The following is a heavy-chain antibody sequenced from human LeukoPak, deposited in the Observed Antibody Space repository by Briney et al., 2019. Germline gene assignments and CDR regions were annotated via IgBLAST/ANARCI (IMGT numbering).Heavy chain of an antibody. J-gene: IGHJ5*02. CDR1: GGSFSGYY. V-gene: IGHV4-34*01. CDR3: ARFGTYYYDSSGYP. CDR2: INHSGST. D-gene: IGHD3-22*01. Sequence: SETLSPTCAVYGGSFSGYYWSWIRQPPGKALEWIGEINHSGSTNYNPSLKSRVTISVDTSKNQFSLKLSSVTAADTAVYYCARFGTYYYDSSGYPWGQGTLVTVSS.